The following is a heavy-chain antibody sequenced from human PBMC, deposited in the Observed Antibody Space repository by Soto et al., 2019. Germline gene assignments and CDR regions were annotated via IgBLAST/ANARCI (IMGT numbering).Heavy chain of an antibody. CDR1: GFTFISYG. CDR3: ARDGAYDFWSGYYVFDP. Sequence: GGSLRLSCAASGFTFISYGMHWVFQAPGKGLEWVAVIWYDGSNKYYADSVKGRFTISRDNSKNTLYLQMNSLRAEDTAVYYCARDGAYDFWSGYYVFDPWGQGTLVTVAS. V-gene: IGHV3-33*01. CDR2: IWYDGSNK. J-gene: IGHJ5*02. D-gene: IGHD3-3*01.